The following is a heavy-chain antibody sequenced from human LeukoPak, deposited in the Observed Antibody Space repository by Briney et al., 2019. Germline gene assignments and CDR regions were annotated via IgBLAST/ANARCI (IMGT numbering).Heavy chain of an antibody. V-gene: IGHV1-18*01. CDR1: GYTFTSYG. D-gene: IGHD3-3*01. J-gene: IGHJ4*02. CDR3: ARDITDYDFWSGYYVTPYYFDY. Sequence: ASVKVSCKASGYTFTSYGISWVRQAPGQGLEWMGWISAYNGNTNYAQKLQGRVTMTTDTSTSTAYMELRSLRSDDTAVYYCARDITDYDFWSGYYVTPYYFDYRGQGTLVTVSS. CDR2: ISAYNGNT.